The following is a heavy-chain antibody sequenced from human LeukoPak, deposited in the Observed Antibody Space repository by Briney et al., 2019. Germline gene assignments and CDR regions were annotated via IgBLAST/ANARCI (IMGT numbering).Heavy chain of an antibody. J-gene: IGHJ4*02. V-gene: IGHV3-30*18. D-gene: IGHD4-17*01. CDR1: GFTFSNYG. Sequence: GGSLRLSCAASGFTFSNYGMHWVRQAPGKGLEWVAVISDDGGNKYYADSVKGRFTISRDNSKNTLYLQMNSLRAEDTAVYYCAKAETVTQXGYFDYWGQGTLVTVSS. CDR2: ISDDGGNK. CDR3: AKAETVTQXGYFDY.